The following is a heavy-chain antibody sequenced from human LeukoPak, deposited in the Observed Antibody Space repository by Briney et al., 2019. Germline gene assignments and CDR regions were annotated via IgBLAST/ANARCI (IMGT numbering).Heavy chain of an antibody. D-gene: IGHD3-10*01. CDR2: ISASGDNT. J-gene: IGHJ3*02. Sequence: GGSLRLSCVASGFTFSSHAMSWVRHAPGKGLEWVSAISASGDNTYYADSVKGRFTISRDNSKNTLYLQMNSLRAEDTAVYYCARPYYYGSGSSKAFDIWGQGTMVTVSS. V-gene: IGHV3-23*01. CDR3: ARPYYYGSGSSKAFDI. CDR1: GFTFSSHA.